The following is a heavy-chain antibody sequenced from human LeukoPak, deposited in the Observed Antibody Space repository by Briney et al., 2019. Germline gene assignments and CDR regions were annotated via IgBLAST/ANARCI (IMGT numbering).Heavy chain of an antibody. CDR3: ASGGYSGYDRQSYFDY. CDR1: GYTLTELS. Sequence: ASVKVSCKVSGYTLTELSMHWVRQAPGQGLEWMGGIIPIFGTANYAQKFQGRVTITADESTSTAYMELSSLRSEDTAVYYCASGGYSGYDRQSYFDYWAGEPWSPSPQ. CDR2: IIPIFGTA. D-gene: IGHD5-12*01. J-gene: IGHJ4*02. V-gene: IGHV1-69*13.